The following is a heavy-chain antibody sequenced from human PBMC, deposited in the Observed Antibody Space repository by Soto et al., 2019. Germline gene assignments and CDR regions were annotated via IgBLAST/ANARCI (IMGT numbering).Heavy chain of an antibody. D-gene: IGHD1-26*01. CDR3: ARGWELLDY. Sequence: QVQLVESGGGVVQPGRSLRLSCAASGFTFSSYGMHWVRQAPGKGLEWVAVIWYDGSNKYYADSVKGRFTISRDNSKNTLYLQMNSPRAEDTAVYYCARGWELLDYWGQGTLVTVSS. V-gene: IGHV3-33*01. CDR1: GFTFSSYG. J-gene: IGHJ4*02. CDR2: IWYDGSNK.